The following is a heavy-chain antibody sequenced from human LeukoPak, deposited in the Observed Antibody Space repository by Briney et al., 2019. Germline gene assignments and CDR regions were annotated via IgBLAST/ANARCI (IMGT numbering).Heavy chain of an antibody. Sequence: SETLSLTCSVSADHLRDYYWNWVRQSPEKGLEWFVYIYYSWNTYYNPYLQSLVSMSVDTSNNQFSLKLSSVTAADTAVYFCARGQFGAPPGYLDTWGQGTLVTVS. CDR1: ADHLRDYY. D-gene: IGHD3-10*01. CDR3: ARGQFGAPPGYLDT. CDR2: IYYSWNT. J-gene: IGHJ5*02. V-gene: IGHV4-59*01.